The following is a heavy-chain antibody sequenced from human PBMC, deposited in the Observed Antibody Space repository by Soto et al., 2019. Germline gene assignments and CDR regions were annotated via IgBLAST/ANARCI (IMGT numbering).Heavy chain of an antibody. J-gene: IGHJ5*02. CDR1: GGSISSISYY. Sequence: PXXTLSLPFTVSGGSISSISYYWGWIRQPPGKGLEWIGRIYYSGSTYYNPSLKSRVTISVDTSKNQFSLKLSSVTAADTAVYYCVPSNWFDPWGQGTLVTVSS. CDR3: VPSNWFDP. V-gene: IGHV4-39*01. CDR2: IYYSGST.